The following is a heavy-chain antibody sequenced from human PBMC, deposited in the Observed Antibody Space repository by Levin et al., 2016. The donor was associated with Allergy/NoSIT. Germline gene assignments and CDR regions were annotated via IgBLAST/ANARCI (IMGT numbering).Heavy chain of an antibody. Sequence: SETLSLTCTVSGGSISSYYWSWIRQPPGKGLEWIGYIYYSGSTKYSPSLKSRVIISVDTSKNQFSLKLSSVTAADTAVYYCARGAEAVAGSFRVWFDPWGQGTLVTVSS. J-gene: IGHJ5*02. CDR1: GGSISSYY. CDR2: IYYSGST. V-gene: IGHV4-59*12. CDR3: ARGAEAVAGSFRVWFDP. D-gene: IGHD6-19*01.